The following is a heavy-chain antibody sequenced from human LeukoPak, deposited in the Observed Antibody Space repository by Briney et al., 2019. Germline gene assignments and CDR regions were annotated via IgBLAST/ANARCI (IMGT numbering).Heavy chain of an antibody. Sequence: PGGSLRLSCAASGFTFSSCWMNWVRQAPGKGLEWVANIKQDGTEKYFVDSVKGRFTISRDNAKNSLYLQMNSLRAEDTAAYYCARGHSSGWRISTRPLHYWGQGTLVTVSS. V-gene: IGHV3-7*01. J-gene: IGHJ4*02. D-gene: IGHD6-19*01. CDR1: GFTFSSCW. CDR3: ARGHSSGWRISTRPLHY. CDR2: IKQDGTEK.